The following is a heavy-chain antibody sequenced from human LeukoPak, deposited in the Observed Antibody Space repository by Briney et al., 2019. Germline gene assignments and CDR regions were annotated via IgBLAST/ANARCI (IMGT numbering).Heavy chain of an antibody. V-gene: IGHV3-30*04. CDR1: GFTFSSYA. CDR2: ISYDGSNK. CDR3: AKDHIVVVPENGHTGFDP. D-gene: IGHD2-2*01. Sequence: GGSLRLSCAASGFTFSSYAMHWVRQAPGKGLEWVAVISYDGSNKYYADSVKGRFTISRDNSKNTLYLQMNSLRAEDTAVYYCAKDHIVVVPENGHTGFDPWGQGTLVTVSS. J-gene: IGHJ5*02.